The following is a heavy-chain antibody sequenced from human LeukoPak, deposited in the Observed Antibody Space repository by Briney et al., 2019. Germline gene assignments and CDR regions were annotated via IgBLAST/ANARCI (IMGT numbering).Heavy chain of an antibody. Sequence: NSSETLSLTCTVSGYSISSGYYWGWIRQPPGKGLEWIGSIYHSGSTYYNPSLKSRVTISVDTSKNQFSLKLSSVTAADTAVYYCARDGNSSSWYGYYYYYMDVWGKGTTVTVSS. CDR3: ARDGNSSSWYGYYYYYMDV. J-gene: IGHJ6*03. CDR2: IYHSGST. D-gene: IGHD6-13*01. CDR1: GYSISSGYY. V-gene: IGHV4-38-2*02.